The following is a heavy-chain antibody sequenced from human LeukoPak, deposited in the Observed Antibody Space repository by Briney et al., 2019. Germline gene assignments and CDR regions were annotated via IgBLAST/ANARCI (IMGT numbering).Heavy chain of an antibody. J-gene: IGHJ4*02. CDR1: GFTFSSYA. CDR2: ISGSGGST. Sequence: GSLRLSCAASGFTFSSYAMSWVRQAPGKGLEWVSAISGSGGSTYYADSVKGRFTISRDNSKNTLYLQMNSLRAEDTAVYYCAKDVTGGIAAAGYYVDYWGQGTLVTVSS. CDR3: AKDVTGGIAAAGYYVDY. V-gene: IGHV3-23*01. D-gene: IGHD6-13*01.